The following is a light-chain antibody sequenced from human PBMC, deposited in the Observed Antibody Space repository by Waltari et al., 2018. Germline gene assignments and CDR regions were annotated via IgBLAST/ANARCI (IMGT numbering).Light chain of an antibody. CDR3: QQRGDWPLT. J-gene: IGKJ2*01. CDR2: ESS. CDR1: KRVSNY. V-gene: IGKV3-11*01. Sequence: PGERAIPSGRAGKRVSNYLAGYQQKPGQAPRLLIFESSKRATGTPGRFSCSGSGTDFTLTISSLEPEDFAVYYCQQRGDWPLTFGQGTKLEI.